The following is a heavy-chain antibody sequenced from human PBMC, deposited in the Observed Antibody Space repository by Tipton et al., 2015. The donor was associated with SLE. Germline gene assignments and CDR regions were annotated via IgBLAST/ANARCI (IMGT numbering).Heavy chain of an antibody. CDR1: GGSFSGYY. D-gene: IGHD1-1*01. CDR2: ISSSSSTI. CDR3: ASSGIGDY. J-gene: IGHJ4*02. V-gene: IGHV3-11*01. Sequence: LSLTCAVYGGSFSGYYWSWVRQAPGKGLEWVSYISSSSSTIYYADSVKGRFTISRDNAKNSLYLQMNSLRAEDTALYYCASSGIGDYWGQGTLVTVSS.